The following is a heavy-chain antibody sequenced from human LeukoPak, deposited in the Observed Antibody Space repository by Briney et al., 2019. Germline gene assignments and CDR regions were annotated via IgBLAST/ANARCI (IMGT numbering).Heavy chain of an antibody. CDR2: IHYSGST. CDR1: GGSSSTYY. Sequence: PSETLSLTCTVSGGSSSTYYWSWIRQPPGKGLEWIGYIHYSGSTNYNPSLKSRVIISVDTSKNHLSLKLNSVTAADTAVYYCARGLVGANDDAFDIWGQGTMVTVSS. V-gene: IGHV4-59*01. J-gene: IGHJ3*02. CDR3: ARGLVGANDDAFDI. D-gene: IGHD1-26*01.